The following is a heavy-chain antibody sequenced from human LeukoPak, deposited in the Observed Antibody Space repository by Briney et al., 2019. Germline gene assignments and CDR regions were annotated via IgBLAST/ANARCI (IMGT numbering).Heavy chain of an antibody. J-gene: IGHJ4*02. CDR2: IKQDGSEK. CDR1: GFTFNNYW. Sequence: GGSLRLSCAASGFTFNNYWMTWVRQAPGKGLEWVANIKQDGSEKYYVDSVKGRFTISRDNAENSLYLQMNSLRAEDTAVYHCARGSGSDYWGQGTLVTVSS. V-gene: IGHV3-7*03. CDR3: ARGSGSDY.